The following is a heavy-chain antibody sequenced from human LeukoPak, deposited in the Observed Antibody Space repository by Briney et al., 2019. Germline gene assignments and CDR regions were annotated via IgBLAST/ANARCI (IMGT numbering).Heavy chain of an antibody. D-gene: IGHD3-22*01. Sequence: SETLSLTCTVSGGSISSNSYYWGWIRQPPGKGLEWIGSIYYSGSTYYNPSLKSRVTISVDTSKNQFSLKLSSVTAADTAVYYCAITPVLSDMIAHQYYFDYWGQGTLVTVSS. CDR3: AITPVLSDMIAHQYYFDY. J-gene: IGHJ4*02. CDR1: GGSISSNSYY. CDR2: IYYSGST. V-gene: IGHV4-39*07.